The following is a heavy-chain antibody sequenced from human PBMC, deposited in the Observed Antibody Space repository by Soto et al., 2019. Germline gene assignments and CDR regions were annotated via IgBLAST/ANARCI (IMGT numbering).Heavy chain of an antibody. Sequence: APGQGLEWVSGHSRNSGSIGYADSVKGRFTLSRDNAQNSMYLQLNSLRAADQALYYCARSMDV. J-gene: IGHJ6*03. CDR3: ARSMDV. V-gene: IGHV3-9*01. CDR2: HSRNSGSI.